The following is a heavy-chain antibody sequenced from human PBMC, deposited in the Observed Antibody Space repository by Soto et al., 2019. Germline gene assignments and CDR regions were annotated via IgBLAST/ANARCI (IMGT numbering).Heavy chain of an antibody. D-gene: IGHD3-9*01. V-gene: IGHV3-30*18. J-gene: IGHJ6*02. CDR3: AKDQGLQYFDWPYYGMDV. Sequence: SGGSLRLSCAASGFTFSNYGMHWVRQAPGKGLEWVAVISYDGSNKYYANSAKGRFTISRDNSKNTLYLQMNSLRAEDTAVYYCAKDQGLQYFDWPYYGMDVWGQGTTVTVSS. CDR2: ISYDGSNK. CDR1: GFTFSNYG.